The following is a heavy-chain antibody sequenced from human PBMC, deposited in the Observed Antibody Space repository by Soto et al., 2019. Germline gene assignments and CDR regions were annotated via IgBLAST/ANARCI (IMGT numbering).Heavy chain of an antibody. V-gene: IGHV3-23*01. CDR1: GFTFSSYA. J-gene: IGHJ4*02. Sequence: GGSLRLSCAASGFTFSSYAMNWVRQAPGKGLEWVSLISGSGDITYYADSVKGRFTISRDNSKNTVYLQMNSLRAEDTAVYHCAKHGHGGKSGFDYWGQGTLVTVSS. CDR3: AKHGHGGKSGFDY. D-gene: IGHD2-15*01. CDR2: ISGSGDIT.